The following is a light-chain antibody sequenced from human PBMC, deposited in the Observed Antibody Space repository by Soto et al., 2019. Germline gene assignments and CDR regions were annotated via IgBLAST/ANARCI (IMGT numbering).Light chain of an antibody. CDR3: CSYTSSRTYV. V-gene: IGLV2-14*01. Sequence: QSALTQPASVSGSPGQSITISCTGTSSDVGAYIYVSWYQHHPGKAPKVMTYEVTNRPSGVSDRFSGSKSGNTASLTTSGLQAEDEADYYCCSYTSSRTYVFGTGTKVTVL. CDR2: EVT. CDR1: SSDVGAYIY. J-gene: IGLJ1*01.